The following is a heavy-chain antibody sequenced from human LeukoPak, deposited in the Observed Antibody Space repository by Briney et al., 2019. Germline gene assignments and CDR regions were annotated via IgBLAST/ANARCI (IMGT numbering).Heavy chain of an antibody. J-gene: IGHJ3*01. CDR3: ARVIGWDEPFDL. Sequence: GGSLRLSCEASGFAFNTYGMNWVRQVPGTGLEWVSSISGSGASTFSADSVKGRFTVSRDNAKNTLYLQMNSLRVEDTAVYYCARVIGWDEPFDLWGHGTLVTVSS. CDR2: ISGSGAST. CDR1: GFAFNTYG. D-gene: IGHD1-26*01. V-gene: IGHV3-23*01.